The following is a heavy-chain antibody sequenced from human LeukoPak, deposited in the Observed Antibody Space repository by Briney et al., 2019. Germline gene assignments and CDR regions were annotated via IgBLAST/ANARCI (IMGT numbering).Heavy chain of an antibody. CDR1: GFTFGSYV. J-gene: IGHJ4*02. CDR2: ISATGGST. CDR3: AKGGYSSGWRNYFDY. D-gene: IGHD6-19*01. V-gene: IGHV3-23*01. Sequence: GGSLRLSCAASGFTFGSYVMSWVRQAPGKGLEWVSTISATGGSTYYADSVKGRFTISRDNSKDTLYLQMNSLRAEDTAVYYCAKGGYSSGWRNYFDYWGQGTLVTVSS.